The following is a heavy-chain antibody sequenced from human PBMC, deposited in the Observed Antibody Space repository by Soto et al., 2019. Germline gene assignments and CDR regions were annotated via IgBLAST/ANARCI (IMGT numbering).Heavy chain of an antibody. Sequence: LSLTCTVSGGSISSSSYYWGWIRQPPGKGLEWIGSIYYSGSTYYNPSLKSRVTISVDTSKNQFSLKLSSVTAADTAVYYCAGYDFWSGYLLRNWFDPWGQGTLVTVSS. V-gene: IGHV4-39*01. J-gene: IGHJ5*02. CDR1: GGSISSSSYY. CDR2: IYYSGST. CDR3: AGYDFWSGYLLRNWFDP. D-gene: IGHD3-3*01.